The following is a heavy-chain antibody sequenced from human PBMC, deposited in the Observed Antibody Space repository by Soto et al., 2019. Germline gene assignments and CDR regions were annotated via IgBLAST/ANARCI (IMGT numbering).Heavy chain of an antibody. V-gene: IGHV3-7*01. D-gene: IGHD2-15*01. CDR1: GFTFNTYR. CDR3: AREEPSLYCSGGSCSIPHFAY. J-gene: IGHJ4*02. Sequence: PGGSLRLSCVVSGFTFNTYRMTWVRQAPGKGLEWVANIKEDGSEKYYGDSVRGRFTISRDNAKNSLFLQIAGLRAEDTAVYYCAREEPSLYCSGGSCSIPHFAYWGRGTMATVYS. CDR2: IKEDGSEK.